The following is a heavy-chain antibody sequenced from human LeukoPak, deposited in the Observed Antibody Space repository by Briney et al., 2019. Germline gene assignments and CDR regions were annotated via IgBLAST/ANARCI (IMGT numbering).Heavy chain of an antibody. CDR2: IKQDGSEK. Sequence: GGSLRLSCAAPGFSFSTYWMSWVRQALGEGMEWVANIKQDGSEKYYVDSVKGRFTISRDNAKNSLYLQMNSLRAEDTAVYYCARAGNWNDGGYFDYWGQGTLVTVSS. J-gene: IGHJ4*02. CDR3: ARAGNWNDGGYFDY. V-gene: IGHV3-7*01. CDR1: GFSFSTYW. D-gene: IGHD1-20*01.